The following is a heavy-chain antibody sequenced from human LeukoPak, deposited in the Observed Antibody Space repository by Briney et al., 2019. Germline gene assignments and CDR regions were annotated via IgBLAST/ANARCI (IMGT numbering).Heavy chain of an antibody. V-gene: IGHV4-39*03. CDR2: IHNRGTT. D-gene: IGHD3-9*01. CDR3: TTGYADFDY. Sequence: SETLSLTCTVSGGSITSNSYYWGWLRQSPEKGLEWIGSIHNRGTTYYNPSLESRVTISVDASKNQFSLNLSPVTAADTAIYFCTTGYADFDYWGQGTRVIVSS. CDR1: GGSITSNSYY. J-gene: IGHJ4*02.